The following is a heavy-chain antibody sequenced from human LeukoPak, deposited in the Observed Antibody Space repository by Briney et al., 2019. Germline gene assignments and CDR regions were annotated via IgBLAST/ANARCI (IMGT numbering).Heavy chain of an antibody. V-gene: IGHV4-4*02. CDR1: GGSISSSNW. Sequence: SETLSLTCAVSGGSISSSNWWSWVRQPPGKGLEWIGEIYQSGTTNYNPSLKSRVTISIDKSKNQFSLRLSSVTAADTAVYYCARAPTYGNTAKFDPWGQGTLVTVSS. CDR3: ARAPTYGNTAKFDP. D-gene: IGHD5-24*01. J-gene: IGHJ5*02. CDR2: IYQSGTT.